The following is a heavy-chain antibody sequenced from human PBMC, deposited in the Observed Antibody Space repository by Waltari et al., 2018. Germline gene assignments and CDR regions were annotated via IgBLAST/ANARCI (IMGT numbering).Heavy chain of an antibody. Sequence: QLQLQESGPGLVKPSETLSLTCTVSGGSISSSSYYWGWIRQPPGKGLEWIGSIYYSGSTYYNPSLKSRVTISVDTSKNQFSLKLSSVTAADTAVYYCARGSIYNASDIWGQGTMVTVSS. CDR2: IYYSGST. CDR1: GGSISSSSYY. V-gene: IGHV4-39*07. J-gene: IGHJ3*02. CDR3: ARGSIYNASDI. D-gene: IGHD2-2*02.